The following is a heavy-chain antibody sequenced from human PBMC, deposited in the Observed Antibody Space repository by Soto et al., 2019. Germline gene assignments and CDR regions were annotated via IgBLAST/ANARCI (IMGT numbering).Heavy chain of an antibody. J-gene: IGHJ6*01. Sequence: PWGSLRVSCAPSVFTFSSYEMNWVRQAPGKGLEWVSYISSSGSTIYYADSVKGRFTISRDNAKNSLYLQMDSLRAEDTAVYYCARDKEAGSFFHYYYGMDVWGQGTTVTVSS. CDR3: ARDKEAGSFFHYYYGMDV. CDR1: VFTFSSYE. D-gene: IGHD6-13*01. V-gene: IGHV3-48*03. CDR2: ISSSGSTI.